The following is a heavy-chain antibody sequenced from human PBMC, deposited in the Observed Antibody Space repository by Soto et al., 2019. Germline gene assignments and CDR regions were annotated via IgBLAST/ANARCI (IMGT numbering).Heavy chain of an antibody. CDR1: GFTFSSYA. Sequence: PGGSLRLSCAASGFTFSSYAMSWVRQAPGKGLEWVSAISGSGGSTYYADSVKGRFTISRDNSKNTLYLQMNSLRAEDTAVYYCAKVGSGDILTGYYNAPFGGVTHTGGYYMDVRAKRTTVTVSS. V-gene: IGHV3-23*01. CDR3: AKVGSGDILTGYYNAPFGGVTHTGGYYMDV. J-gene: IGHJ6*03. CDR2: ISGSGGST. D-gene: IGHD3-9*01.